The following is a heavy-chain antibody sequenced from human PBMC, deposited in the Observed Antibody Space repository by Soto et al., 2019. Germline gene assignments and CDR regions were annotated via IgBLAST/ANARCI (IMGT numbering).Heavy chain of an antibody. J-gene: IGHJ4*02. CDR1: GGSISSYY. CDR2: IYYSGST. V-gene: IGHV4-59*01. Sequence: PSETLSLTCTVSGGSISSYYWSWIRQPPGKGLEWIGYIYYSGSTNYNPSLKSRVTISVDTSKNQFSLKLSSVTAADTAVYYRARDTAVRGVFPIWGQGTLVTV. CDR3: ARDTAVRGVFPI. D-gene: IGHD3-10*01.